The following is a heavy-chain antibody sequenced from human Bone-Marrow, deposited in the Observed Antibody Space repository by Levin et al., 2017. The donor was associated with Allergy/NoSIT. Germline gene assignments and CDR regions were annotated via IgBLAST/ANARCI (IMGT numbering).Heavy chain of an antibody. D-gene: IGHD5-24*01. CDR1: GLTVSGNF. Sequence: AGGSLRLSCAASGLTVSGNFMSWVRQAPGKGLEWVSALYTAGSTFYAESVKGRFTISRDNSKNTLYLEMNRLRADDTAVYYCARGSRDGANFFEYWGQGTLVTVSS. CDR2: LYTAGST. V-gene: IGHV3-53*01. J-gene: IGHJ4*02. CDR3: ARGSRDGANFFEY.